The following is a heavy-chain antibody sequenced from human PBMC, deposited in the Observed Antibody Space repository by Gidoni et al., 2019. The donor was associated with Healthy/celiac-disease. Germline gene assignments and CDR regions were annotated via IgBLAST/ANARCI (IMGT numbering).Heavy chain of an antibody. CDR1: GGSFSGYY. Sequence: QLQLQQWGAGLLKPSETLSLPCAVYGGSFSGYYWSWIRQPPGKGLEWIGEINHSGSPNYNPSLKSRVTISVDTSKNQFSLKLSSVTAADTAVYYCARGMKDSSQYYYYYYYMDVWGKGTTVTVSS. CDR2: INHSGSP. J-gene: IGHJ6*03. D-gene: IGHD6-13*01. CDR3: ARGMKDSSQYYYYYYYMDV. V-gene: IGHV4-34*01.